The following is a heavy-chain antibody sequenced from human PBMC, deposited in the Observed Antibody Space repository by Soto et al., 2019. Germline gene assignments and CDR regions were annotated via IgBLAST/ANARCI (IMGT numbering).Heavy chain of an antibody. Sequence: QVQLVESGGVVVQPGRSLRLSCAASGFTCSSYGMHWVRQAPGQGLEWVAVIWYDGSNKYYADSVKGRFTISRDNSKNTLYLQMNSLTAEDKAVYYCARGGKWLAHLDYWGQGTLVTVSS. D-gene: IGHD3-22*01. V-gene: IGHV3-33*01. CDR1: GFTCSSYG. J-gene: IGHJ4*02. CDR2: IWYDGSNK. CDR3: ARGGKWLAHLDY.